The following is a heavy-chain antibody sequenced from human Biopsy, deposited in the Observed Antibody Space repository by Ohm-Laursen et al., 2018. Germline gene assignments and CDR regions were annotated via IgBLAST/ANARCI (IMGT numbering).Heavy chain of an antibody. CDR2: VFKDGNT. Sequence: TLSLTCTVSGYSISSDYRWGWIRQAPGKTLEWLGNVFKDGNTHYNPSLRSRLIISIDTSKNQFSLMMTSVSGADTAVYFCARVGSGWAPFDKWGPGTLVTVSS. D-gene: IGHD6-19*01. CDR1: GYSISSDYR. CDR3: ARVGSGWAPFDK. V-gene: IGHV4-38-2*02. J-gene: IGHJ4*02.